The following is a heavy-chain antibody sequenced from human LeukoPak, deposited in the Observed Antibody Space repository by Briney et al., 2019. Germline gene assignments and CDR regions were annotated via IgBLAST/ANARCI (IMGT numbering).Heavy chain of an antibody. CDR2: IKQDGSEK. J-gene: IGHJ3*02. CDR3: ARRNRYPKLGCDAFDI. Sequence: QAGGSLRLSCAASGFTFSSYWMSWVRQAPGKGLEWVANIKQDGSEKYYVDSVKGRFTISRDNAKNSLYLQMNSPRAEDTAVYYCARRNRYPKLGCDAFDIWGQGTMVTVSS. CDR1: GFTFSSYW. D-gene: IGHD7-27*01. V-gene: IGHV3-7*01.